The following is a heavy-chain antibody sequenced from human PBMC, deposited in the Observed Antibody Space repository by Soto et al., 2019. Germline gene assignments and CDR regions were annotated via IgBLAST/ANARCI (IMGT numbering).Heavy chain of an antibody. V-gene: IGHV1-18*01. CDR1: AYTFNTYG. CDR3: ARDGRKQLLVEGRNAMDV. CDR2: ISGHNGQT. D-gene: IGHD5-18*01. Sequence: QVQLVQSGPAVKKPGASVKVSCKASAYTFNTYGINWVRRAPGQGREWMGWISGHNGQTNYAQKFRGRVTITTDTSTSTAYMELRSLRSDDTAIYYCARDGRKQLLVEGRNAMDVWGQGTTVTVSS. J-gene: IGHJ6*02.